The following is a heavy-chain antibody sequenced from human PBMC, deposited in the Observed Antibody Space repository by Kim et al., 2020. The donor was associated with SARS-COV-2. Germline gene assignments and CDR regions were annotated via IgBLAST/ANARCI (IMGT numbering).Heavy chain of an antibody. CDR2: TYYRSKWYN. CDR3: ARVLFGTKSRAFDI. V-gene: IGHV6-1*01. J-gene: IGHJ3*02. D-gene: IGHD1-1*01. CDR1: GDSVSSNSAA. Sequence: SQTLSLTCAISGDSVSSNSAAWNWIRQPPSRGLEWLGRTYYRSKWYNDHAVSVKSRITINPDTSKNQFSLQLNSVTPEDTAVYYCARVLFGTKSRAFDIWGRGTMVTVSS.